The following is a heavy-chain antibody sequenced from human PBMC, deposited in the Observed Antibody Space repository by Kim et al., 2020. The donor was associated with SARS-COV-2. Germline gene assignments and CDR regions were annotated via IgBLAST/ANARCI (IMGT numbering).Heavy chain of an antibody. CDR2: ISPSGDRS. V-gene: IGHV3-23*01. J-gene: IGHJ4*01. D-gene: IGHD1-26*01. Sequence: GGSLRLSCTASGFTISNFAMTWVRQAPGKGLEWVSVISPSGDRSYHADSVRGRFIISRDNSKNTLYLQMDSLRAADTAVYYCARRRWSTVRGEFDY. CDR3: ARRRWSTVRGEFDY. CDR1: GFTISNFA.